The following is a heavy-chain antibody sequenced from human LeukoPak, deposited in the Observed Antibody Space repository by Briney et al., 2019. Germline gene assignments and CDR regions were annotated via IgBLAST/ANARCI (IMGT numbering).Heavy chain of an antibody. CDR3: TRAHFWGGYEYAGVD. CDR2: ISGSGGST. CDR1: GITVNTNY. J-gene: IGHJ4*02. D-gene: IGHD3-3*02. V-gene: IGHV3-23*01. Sequence: PGGSLRLSCAASGITVNTNYMSWVRQAPGKGLEWVSSISGSGGSTQYADSVQGRFAISRDNSKNTLYLQMNSLRAEDTAVYYCTRAHFWGGYEYAGVDWGQGTLVTVSS.